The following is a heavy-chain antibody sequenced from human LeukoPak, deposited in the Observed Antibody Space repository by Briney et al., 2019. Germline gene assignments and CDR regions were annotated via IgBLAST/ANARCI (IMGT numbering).Heavy chain of an antibody. V-gene: IGHV4-59*08. CDR2: IYYSGST. CDR1: GGSISSYY. D-gene: IGHD3-10*01. CDR3: ARLDYYGSGSYCRFDP. J-gene: IGHJ5*02. Sequence: KPSETLSLTCTVSGGSISSYYWSWIRQPPGKGLEWIGYIYYSGSTNYNPSLKSRVTISVDTSKNQFSLKLSSVTAADTAVYYCARLDYYGSGSYCRFDPWGQGTLVTVSS.